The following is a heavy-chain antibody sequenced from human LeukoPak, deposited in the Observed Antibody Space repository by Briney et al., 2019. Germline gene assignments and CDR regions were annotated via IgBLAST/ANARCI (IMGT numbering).Heavy chain of an antibody. V-gene: IGHV1-69*04. J-gene: IGHJ4*02. CDR3: ARGSGSYCGY. Sequence: SVKVSCKASGGTLSSYAISWVRQAPGQGLEWMGRIIPILGIANYAQKFQGRVTITADKSTSTAYMELSSLRSEDTAVYYCARGSGSYCGYWGQGTLVTVSS. D-gene: IGHD1-26*01. CDR1: GGTLSSYA. CDR2: IIPILGIA.